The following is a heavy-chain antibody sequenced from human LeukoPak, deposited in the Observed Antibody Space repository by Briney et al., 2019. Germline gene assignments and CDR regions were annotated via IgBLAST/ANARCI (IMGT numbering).Heavy chain of an antibody. CDR3: ARVGSYDILTGRYYYYMDV. CDR1: GGSISSYY. D-gene: IGHD3-9*01. CDR2: IYYSGST. Sequence: SETLYLTCTVSGGSISSYYLSWIRQPPGKGLEWIGYIYYSGSTNYNPSLKSRVTISVDTSKNQFSLKLSSVTAADTAVYYCARVGSYDILTGRYYYYMDVWGKGTTVTVSS. V-gene: IGHV4-59*01. J-gene: IGHJ6*03.